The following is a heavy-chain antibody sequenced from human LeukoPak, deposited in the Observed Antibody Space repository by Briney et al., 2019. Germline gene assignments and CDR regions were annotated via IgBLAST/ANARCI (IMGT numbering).Heavy chain of an antibody. D-gene: IGHD3-22*01. CDR3: AKDLRRSMIVYSPDY. CDR2: ISGSGGST. Sequence: PGGSLRLSCAASGFTFSSYAMSWVRQAPGKGLEWVSAISGSGGSTYYADSVKGRFTISRDNSKNTLYLQMNSLRAKDTAVYYCAKDLRRSMIVYSPDYWGQGTLVTVSS. V-gene: IGHV3-23*01. CDR1: GFTFSSYA. J-gene: IGHJ4*02.